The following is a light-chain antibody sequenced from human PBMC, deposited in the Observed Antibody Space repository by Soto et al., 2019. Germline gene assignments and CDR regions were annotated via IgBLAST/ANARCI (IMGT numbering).Light chain of an antibody. CDR2: KAS. V-gene: IGKV1-5*03. CDR1: QTISSW. J-gene: IGKJ1*01. Sequence: DIQMTQSPSSVSASLGDRVTITCRAIQTISSWLAWYQQKPGKAPKLLIYKASTLKSGVPSRFSGSGSGTEFTLTISSLQPDDFATYYCQHYNSYSEAFGQGTKVDIK. CDR3: QHYNSYSEA.